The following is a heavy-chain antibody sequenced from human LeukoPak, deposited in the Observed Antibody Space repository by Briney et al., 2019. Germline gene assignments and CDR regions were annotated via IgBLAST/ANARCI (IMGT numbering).Heavy chain of an antibody. Sequence: GGSLRLSCAASGFTFSSYSMNWVRQAPGKGLEWVSAISGSGGSTYYADSVKGRFTISRDNSKNTLYLQMNSLRAEDTAVYYCAKDLVYYYGSGAFDYWGQGTLVTVSS. V-gene: IGHV3-23*01. D-gene: IGHD3-10*01. CDR3: AKDLVYYYGSGAFDY. CDR2: ISGSGGST. CDR1: GFTFSSYS. J-gene: IGHJ4*02.